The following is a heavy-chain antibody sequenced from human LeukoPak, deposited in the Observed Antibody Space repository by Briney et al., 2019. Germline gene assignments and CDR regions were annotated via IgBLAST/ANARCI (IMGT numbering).Heavy chain of an antibody. Sequence: KPSETLSLTCTVSGGSIRSSYYYWGWIRQPPGKGLEWIGSIYDSGSTNYNPSLKSRVTISVDKSKNQFSLKLSSVTAADTAVYYCARERGDDPREFDYWGQGTLVTVSS. CDR2: IYDSGST. J-gene: IGHJ4*02. CDR3: ARERGDDPREFDY. V-gene: IGHV4-39*07. D-gene: IGHD3-10*01. CDR1: GGSIRSSYYY.